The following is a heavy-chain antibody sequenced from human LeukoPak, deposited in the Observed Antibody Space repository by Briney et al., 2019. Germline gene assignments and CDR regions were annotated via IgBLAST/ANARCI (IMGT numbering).Heavy chain of an antibody. Sequence: GGSLRLSCASSGFTFGSYEMNWVRQAPGKELEWISYINSRGTSKNYADSVKGRFTISRDNAKNSLYLQMSSLRAEDTAVYYCARYSGYDLTGNYYGMDVWGQGTTVTVSS. J-gene: IGHJ6*02. CDR3: ARYSGYDLTGNYYGMDV. D-gene: IGHD5-12*01. V-gene: IGHV3-48*03. CDR1: GFTFGSYE. CDR2: INSRGTSK.